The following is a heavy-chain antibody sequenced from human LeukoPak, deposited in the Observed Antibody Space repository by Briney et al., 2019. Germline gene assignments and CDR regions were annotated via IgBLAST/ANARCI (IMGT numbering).Heavy chain of an antibody. CDR3: ARGTAGYHSSYFDY. CDR1: GFIFNNYA. D-gene: IGHD3-16*02. Sequence: GRSLRLSCAGSGFIFNNYAMHWVRQPPGKGLEWVSGISWNSGSIDYADSVKGRFTISRDNAKNSLYLQMNSLRAEDTAVYYCARGTAGYHSSYFDYWGQGTLVTVSS. J-gene: IGHJ4*02. CDR2: ISWNSGSI. V-gene: IGHV3-9*01.